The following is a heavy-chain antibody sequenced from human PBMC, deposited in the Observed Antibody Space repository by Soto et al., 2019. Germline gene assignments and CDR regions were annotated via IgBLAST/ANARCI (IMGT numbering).Heavy chain of an antibody. D-gene: IGHD5-18*01. CDR1: GFTFSSYE. J-gene: IGHJ6*02. CDR2: ISSSGSTI. CDR3: ARDCLWLRYYYYGMDV. V-gene: IGHV3-48*03. Sequence: QPGGSLRLSCAASGFTFSSYEMNWVRQAPGKGLEWVSYISSSGSTIYYADSVKGRFTISRDNAKNSLYLQMNSLRAEDTAVYYCARDCLWLRYYYYGMDVWGQGTTVTVSS.